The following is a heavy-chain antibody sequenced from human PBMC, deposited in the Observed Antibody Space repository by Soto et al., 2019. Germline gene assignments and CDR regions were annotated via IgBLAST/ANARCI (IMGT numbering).Heavy chain of an antibody. CDR3: AKDRRLHDFWSGYYSYYMDV. V-gene: IGHV3-23*01. D-gene: IGHD3-3*01. J-gene: IGHJ6*03. CDR1: GFTFSSYA. Sequence: EVQLLESGGGLVQPGGSLRLSCAASGFTFSSYAMSWVRQAPGKGLEWVSAISGSGGSTYYADSVKGRFTISRDNSKTTLYLQMNSLRAEDTAVYYCAKDRRLHDFWSGYYSYYMDVWGKGTTVTVSS. CDR2: ISGSGGST.